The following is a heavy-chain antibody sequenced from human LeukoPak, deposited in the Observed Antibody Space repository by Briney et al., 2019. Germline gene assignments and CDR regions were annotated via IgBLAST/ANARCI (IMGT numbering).Heavy chain of an antibody. Sequence: SETLSLTCAVFGGSFSGYYWSWIRQPPGKGLEWIGEINHSGSTNYNPSLKSRVTISVDTSKNQFSLKLSSVTAADTAVYYCARGGGYCSSTSCYRPSYYMDVWGKGTTVTVSS. D-gene: IGHD2-2*02. CDR2: INHSGST. CDR1: GGSFSGYY. CDR3: ARGGGYCSSTSCYRPSYYMDV. V-gene: IGHV4-34*01. J-gene: IGHJ6*03.